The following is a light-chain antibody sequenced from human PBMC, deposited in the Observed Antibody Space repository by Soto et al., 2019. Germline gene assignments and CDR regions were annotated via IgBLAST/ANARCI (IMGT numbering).Light chain of an antibody. CDR2: GAS. CDR3: QQYKNWPL. J-gene: IGKJ5*01. Sequence: MTQSPATWSVSPGERVTLSCRTSHSVNSHVAWYQQKPGQAPRLLLYGASTRATGIPVRFSGSGFGTEFTLTISSLQSEDFAVYYCQQYKNWPLFGQGTRPEIK. V-gene: IGKV3-15*01. CDR1: HSVNSH.